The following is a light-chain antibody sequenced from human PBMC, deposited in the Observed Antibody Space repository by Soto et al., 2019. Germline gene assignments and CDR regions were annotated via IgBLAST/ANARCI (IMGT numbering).Light chain of an antibody. Sequence: DIQMPQAPSSLSVSVGDRVTITCRASQSIRNYLNWYQQKPGKAPKLLIYAASSLQSGVPSRFSGSGSGTDFTLTISSLQPEDFATYYCQQSYSTPWTFGQGTKVEIK. V-gene: IGKV1-39*01. CDR3: QQSYSTPWT. CDR1: QSIRNY. CDR2: AAS. J-gene: IGKJ1*01.